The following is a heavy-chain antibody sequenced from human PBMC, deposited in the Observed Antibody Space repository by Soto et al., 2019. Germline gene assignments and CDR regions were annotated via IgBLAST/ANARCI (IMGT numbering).Heavy chain of an antibody. CDR2: IYYSGST. D-gene: IGHD2-2*01. Sequence: SETLSLTCTVSGGSISSGGYYWSWIRQHPGKGLEWIGYIYYSGSTYYNPSLMSRVTISVDTSKNQFSLKLSSVTAADTAVYYCARSCADIVVVPAADPPYYYYYMDVWGKGTTVTVSS. V-gene: IGHV4-31*03. CDR1: GGSISSGGYY. J-gene: IGHJ6*03. CDR3: ARSCADIVVVPAADPPYYYYYMDV.